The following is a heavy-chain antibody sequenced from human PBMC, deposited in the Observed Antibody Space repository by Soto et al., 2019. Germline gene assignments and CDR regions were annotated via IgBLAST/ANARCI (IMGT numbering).Heavy chain of an antibody. CDR2: IYNSGST. J-gene: IGHJ6*02. CDR1: GGSISSYY. D-gene: IGHD3-10*01. V-gene: IGHV4-59*01. Sequence: TLSLTCTGSGGSISSYYWSWIRRPRGWGLEWIGYIYNSGSTHSNPSLQSRVTISVDTSKNQFSLKLSSVTAADTGIYYCARARITMVREVIKYNMDVWGQGTTVTVS. CDR3: ARARITMVREVIKYNMDV.